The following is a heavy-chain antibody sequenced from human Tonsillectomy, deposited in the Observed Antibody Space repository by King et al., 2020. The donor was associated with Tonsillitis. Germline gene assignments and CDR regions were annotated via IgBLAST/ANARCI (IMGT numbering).Heavy chain of an antibody. J-gene: IGHJ4*02. Sequence: VQLVESGGGVVQPGKSLRLSCAASGFTFSSYALHWVRQTPGKGLEWVAVISYDRSDKYYADSVKGRFTISRDNSKNTLYLQMNSLRTEDTAVYYCARDSAFVVVVAATGAFDYWGQGTLVTVSS. CDR3: ARDSAFVVVVAATGAFDY. D-gene: IGHD2-15*01. CDR2: ISYDRSDK. V-gene: IGHV3-30-3*01. CDR1: GFTFSSYA.